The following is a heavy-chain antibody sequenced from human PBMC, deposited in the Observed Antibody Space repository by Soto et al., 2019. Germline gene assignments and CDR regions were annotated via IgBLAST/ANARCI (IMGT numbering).Heavy chain of an antibody. CDR1: GYTFTSYG. J-gene: IGHJ6*02. D-gene: IGHD4-4*01. V-gene: IGHV1-18*04. Sequence: GASVKVSCKASGYTFTSYGISWVLQAPGQGLEWMGWISAYNGNTNYAQKFQGRVTMTRDTSTSTVYMELSSLRSEDTAVYYCARDRRIRVTPRLHSAGAWNGMDVWGQGTTVTVSS. CDR3: ARDRRIRVTPRLHSAGAWNGMDV. CDR2: ISAYNGNT.